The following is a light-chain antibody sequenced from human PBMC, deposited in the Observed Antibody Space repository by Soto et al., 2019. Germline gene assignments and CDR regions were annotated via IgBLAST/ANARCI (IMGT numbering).Light chain of an antibody. Sequence: DIVMTQSPLSLPVTPGEPASISCRSSQSLQHSNGYKYLDWYLQRPGQSPQLLIYLGSNRASGVPDRFSGSGSGTDFTLKSSRVAAEDVGVYYCMQALQTPPTFGQGTKVEIK. CDR1: QSLQHSNGYKY. CDR2: LGS. J-gene: IGKJ1*01. V-gene: IGKV2-28*01. CDR3: MQALQTPPT.